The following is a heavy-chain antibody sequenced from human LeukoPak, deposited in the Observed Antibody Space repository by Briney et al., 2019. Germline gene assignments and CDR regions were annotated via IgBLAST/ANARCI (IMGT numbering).Heavy chain of an antibody. J-gene: IGHJ3*02. CDR2: ISSSGSTI. Sequence: GGSLRLSCAASGFTFSDYYMSWIRQAPGKGLEWVSYISSSGSTIYYADSVKGRFTISRDNAKNPLYLQMNSLRAEDTAVYYCARFTYYYDSSGTGGLGDAFDIWGQGTMVTVSS. D-gene: IGHD3-22*01. V-gene: IGHV3-11*01. CDR3: ARFTYYYDSSGTGGLGDAFDI. CDR1: GFTFSDYY.